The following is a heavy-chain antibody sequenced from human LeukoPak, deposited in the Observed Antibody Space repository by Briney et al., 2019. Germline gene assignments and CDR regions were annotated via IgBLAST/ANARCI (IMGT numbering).Heavy chain of an antibody. CDR3: ARAGEPDFDPSYWFDP. V-gene: IGHV4-34*01. CDR2: INHSGST. J-gene: IGHJ5*02. Sequence: SETLSLTCAVYGGSFSGYYWSWIRQPPGKGLEWIGEINHSGSTNYNPSLKSRVTISVDTSKNQFSLKLSSVTAADTAVYYCARAGEPDFDPSYWFDPWGQGTLVTVSS. CDR1: GGSFSGYY. D-gene: IGHD3-10*01.